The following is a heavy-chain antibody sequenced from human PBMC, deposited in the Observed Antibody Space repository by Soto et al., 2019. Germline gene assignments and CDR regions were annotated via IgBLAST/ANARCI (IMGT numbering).Heavy chain of an antibody. CDR2: IYYSGST. D-gene: IGHD2-15*01. CDR1: GGAISSYY. V-gene: IGHV4-59*01. J-gene: IGHJ6*02. CDR3: ARDRLVDYYYYGLDV. Sequence: SETLSLTCTVSGGAISSYYWSWIRQPPGKGLEWIGYIYYSGSTNYNPSLKSRVTISVDTSKNQFSLKLSSVTAADTAVYYCARDRLVDYYYYGLDVWGRGTTVTVSS.